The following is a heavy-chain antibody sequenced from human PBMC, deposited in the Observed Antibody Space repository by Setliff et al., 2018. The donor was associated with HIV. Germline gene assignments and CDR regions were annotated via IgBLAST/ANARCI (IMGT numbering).Heavy chain of an antibody. CDR3: ARVGHSSSWFTWYYYGMDV. J-gene: IGHJ6*02. CDR1: GYTFTDFG. CDR2: ISPNFGHT. V-gene: IGHV1-18*01. Sequence: ASVKVSCKTSGYTFTDFGISWVRQAPGHGLEWMGWISPNFGHTNYAPNFHGRITMTVDTSTGRAYMELSSLRSEDTAVYYCARVGHSSSWFTWYYYGMDVWGQGTTVTVSS. D-gene: IGHD6-13*01.